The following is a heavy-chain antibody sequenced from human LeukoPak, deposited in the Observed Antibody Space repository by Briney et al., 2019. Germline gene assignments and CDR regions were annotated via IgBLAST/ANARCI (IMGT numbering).Heavy chain of an antibody. Sequence: ASVKVSCKASGFTFSGHYIHWVRQAPGQGLEWMGYINPHSGGTSSPQKLQGRVTMTTDTSISAVYMELSSLTSDDTAMYYCVSEGNELLSKNFDYWGQGSLVTVSS. J-gene: IGHJ4*02. D-gene: IGHD2-21*02. CDR1: GFTFSGHY. CDR2: INPHSGGT. CDR3: VSEGNELLSKNFDY. V-gene: IGHV1-2*02.